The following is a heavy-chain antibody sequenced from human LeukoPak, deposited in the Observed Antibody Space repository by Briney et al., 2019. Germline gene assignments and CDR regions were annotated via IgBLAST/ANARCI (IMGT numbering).Heavy chain of an antibody. V-gene: IGHV4-38-2*02. CDR2: IYHSGST. J-gene: IGHJ4*02. Sequence: SETLSLTCTVSGYSISSGYYWGWIRQPPGKGLEWIGSIYHSGSTYYNPSLKSRVTISVDTSENQFSLKLSSVTAADTAVYYCARAQYSGSYLFDYWGQGTLVTVSS. CDR3: ARAQYSGSYLFDY. D-gene: IGHD1-26*01. CDR1: GYSISSGYY.